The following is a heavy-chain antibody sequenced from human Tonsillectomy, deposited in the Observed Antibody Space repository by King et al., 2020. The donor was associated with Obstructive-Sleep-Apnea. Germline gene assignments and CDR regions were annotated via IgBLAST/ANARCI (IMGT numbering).Heavy chain of an antibody. Sequence: VQLVESGGGLVQPGRSLRLSCAASGFTFDDYAMHWVRQAPGKGLEWVSGISWNSAGIGYADSVKGRFTISRDNAKNSLYLQMNSLRAGDTALYYCAKGWGVFASGINCWGQGTLVTVSS. D-gene: IGHD3-10*01. J-gene: IGHJ4*02. CDR2: ISWNSAGI. CDR1: GFTFDDYA. V-gene: IGHV3-9*01. CDR3: AKGWGVFASGINC.